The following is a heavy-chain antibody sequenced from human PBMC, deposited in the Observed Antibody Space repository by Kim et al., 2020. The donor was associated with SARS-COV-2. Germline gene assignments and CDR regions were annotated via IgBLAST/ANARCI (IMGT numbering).Heavy chain of an antibody. D-gene: IGHD3-22*01. CDR2: IYYSGST. CDR3: ARPGYYYDSSGYFV. Sequence: SETLSLTCTVSGGSISSSSYYWGWIRQPPGKGLEWIGSIYYSGSTYYNPSLKSRVTISVDTSKNQFSLKLSSVTAADTAVYYCARPGYYYDSSGYFVWGQGTLVTVSS. V-gene: IGHV4-39*01. CDR1: GGSISSSSYY. J-gene: IGHJ4*02.